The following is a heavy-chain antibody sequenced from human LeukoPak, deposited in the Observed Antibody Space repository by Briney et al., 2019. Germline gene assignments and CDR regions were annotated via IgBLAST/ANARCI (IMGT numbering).Heavy chain of an antibody. CDR2: ISAYSGNT. D-gene: IGHD6-13*01. CDR1: GYTFTSYG. Sequence: ASVKVSCKASGYTFTSYGISWVRQAPGQGLEWMGWISAYSGNTNYAQKLQGRVTMTTDTSTSTAYMELRSLRSDDTAVYYCARDEYSSSWFSSYYYGIDVWGQGTTVTVSS. V-gene: IGHV1-18*01. CDR3: ARDEYSSSWFSSYYYGIDV. J-gene: IGHJ6*02.